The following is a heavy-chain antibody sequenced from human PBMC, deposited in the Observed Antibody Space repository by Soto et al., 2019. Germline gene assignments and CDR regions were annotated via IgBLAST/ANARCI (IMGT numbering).Heavy chain of an antibody. V-gene: IGHV1-2*02. J-gene: IGHJ4*02. Sequence: ASVKFSCKASGYTFSAYYVRWARLAPGRGFQWLGWINPSNEITAFSQFFQGRVTMTRDTSTNTVHMELNSLTSDDTAVYYCMRGGWGDSPIDYWGQGTQVTVSS. CDR3: MRGGWGDSPIDY. CDR2: INPSNEIT. D-gene: IGHD2-15*01. CDR1: GYTFSAYY.